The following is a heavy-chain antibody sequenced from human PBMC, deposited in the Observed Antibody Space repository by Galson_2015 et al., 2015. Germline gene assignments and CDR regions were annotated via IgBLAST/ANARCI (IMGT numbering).Heavy chain of an antibody. D-gene: IGHD3-3*01. J-gene: IGHJ6*02. V-gene: IGHV3-72*01. CDR3: VRGLWSGYYWGLYGMDV. CDR1: GFTFSDHF. CDR2: TRNEAYSYTA. Sequence: SLRLSCAASGFTFSDHFMDWVRQDPGKGLEWVGRTRNEAYSYTAEYAASVKGRFTISRDDSQNSLHLQMNSLKTEDTAVYYCVRGLWSGYYWGLYGMDVCGQGATVTVSS.